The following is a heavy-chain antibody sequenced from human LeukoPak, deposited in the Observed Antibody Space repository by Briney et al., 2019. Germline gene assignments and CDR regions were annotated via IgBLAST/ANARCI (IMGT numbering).Heavy chain of an antibody. V-gene: IGHV3-30*02. CDR3: AKAIGIAAATYYGMDV. J-gene: IGHJ6*02. CDR1: GFTFSSYG. D-gene: IGHD6-13*01. CDR2: IRYDGSNK. Sequence: GGSLRLSCAASGFTFSSYGVHWVRQAPGKGLEWVAFIRYDGSNKYYADSVKGRFTISRDNSKNTLYLQMNSLRAEDTAVYYCAKAIGIAAATYYGMDVWGQGTTVTVSS.